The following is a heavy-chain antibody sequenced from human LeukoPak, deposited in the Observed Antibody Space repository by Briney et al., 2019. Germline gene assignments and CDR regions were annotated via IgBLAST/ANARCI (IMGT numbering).Heavy chain of an antibody. CDR2: ISYDGSNK. V-gene: IGHV3-30*18. D-gene: IGHD3-22*01. J-gene: IGHJ4*02. CDR1: GFTFSSYG. CDR3: AKEQLYYYDSSGYLGY. Sequence: GRSLRLSCAASGFTFSSYGMHWVRQAPGKGLEWVAVISYDGSNKYYADSVKGRFTISRDNSKNTLYLQMNSLRAEDTAVYYCAKEQLYYYDSSGYLGYWGQGTLVTVSS.